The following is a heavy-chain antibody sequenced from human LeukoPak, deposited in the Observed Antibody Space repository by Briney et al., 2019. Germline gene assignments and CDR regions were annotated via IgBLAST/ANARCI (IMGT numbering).Heavy chain of an antibody. CDR2: ISGYNGNT. CDR1: GYTFTTYG. CDR3: ARTSHESVLYWSDP. J-gene: IGHJ5*02. V-gene: IGHV1-18*01. D-gene: IGHD3-16*01. Sequence: ASLKVSCAASGYTFTTYGIGWVRQAPGHGLEWMGWISGYNGNTYYAQNFQGRVTMTTDTSTSTAYMELRSVRSDDTAVYYCARTSHESVLYWSDPWGQGTLVNVSS.